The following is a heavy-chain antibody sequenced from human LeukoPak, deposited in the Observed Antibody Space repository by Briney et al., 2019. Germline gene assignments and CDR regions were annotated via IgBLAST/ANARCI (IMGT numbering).Heavy chain of an antibody. CDR1: GGSFSGYY. Sequence: SETLSLTCAVYGGSFSGYYWSWIRQPPGKGLEWIGEINHSGSTNYNPSLKSRVTISVDTSKNQFSLKLSSVTAADTAVYYCARDSGGWDDYVWGSYRWAYSDAFDIWGQGTMVTVSS. CDR3: ARDSGGWDDYVWGSYRWAYSDAFDI. V-gene: IGHV4-34*01. J-gene: IGHJ3*02. CDR2: INHSGST. D-gene: IGHD3-16*02.